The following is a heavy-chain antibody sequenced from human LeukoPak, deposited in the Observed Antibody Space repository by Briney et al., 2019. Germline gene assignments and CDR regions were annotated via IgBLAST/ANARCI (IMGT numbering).Heavy chain of an antibody. CDR3: ARLYYDDSSGYRPLDY. CDR1: GVTVSSNY. V-gene: IGHV3-23*01. D-gene: IGHD3-22*01. J-gene: IGHJ4*02. CDR2: ISGSGGST. Sequence: PGGSLRLSCAVFGVTVSSNYMSWVRQAPGKGLEWVSAISGSGGSTYYADSVKGRFTISRDNAKNTLYLQMNSLRAEDTAVYYCARLYYDDSSGYRPLDYWGQGTLVTVSS.